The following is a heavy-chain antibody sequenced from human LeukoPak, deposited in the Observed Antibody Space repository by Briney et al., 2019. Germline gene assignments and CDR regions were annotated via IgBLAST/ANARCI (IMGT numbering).Heavy chain of an antibody. CDR3: ARDQAESHPFLH. V-gene: IGHV3-21*01. J-gene: IGHJ4*02. D-gene: IGHD2/OR15-2a*01. Sequence: GGSLRLSCAASGFTFSSYSMNWVRQAPGKGLEWVSSISSSSYIYYADSVKGRFTISRDNAKNSLYLQMNSLRAEDTAVYYCARDQAESHPFLHWGQGTLVTVSS. CDR2: ISSSSYI. CDR1: GFTFSSYS.